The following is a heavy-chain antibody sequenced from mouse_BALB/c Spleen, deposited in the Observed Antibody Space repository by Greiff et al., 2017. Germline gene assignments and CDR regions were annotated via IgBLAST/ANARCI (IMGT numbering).Heavy chain of an antibody. CDR3: ASAYYGNYVFAY. V-gene: IGHV2-9*02. D-gene: IGHD2-10*01. CDR1: GFSLTSYG. CDR2: IWAGGST. Sequence: VKLVESGPGLVAPSQSLSITCTVSGFSLTSYGVHWVRQPPGKGLEWLGVIWAGGSTNYNSALMSRLSISKDNSKSQVFLKMNSLQTDDTAMYYCASAYYGNYVFAYWGQGTLVTVSA. J-gene: IGHJ3*01.